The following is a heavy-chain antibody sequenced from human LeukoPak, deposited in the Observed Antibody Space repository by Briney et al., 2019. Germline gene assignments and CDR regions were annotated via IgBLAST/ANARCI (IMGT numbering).Heavy chain of an antibody. Sequence: GGSLRLSCAASDFSVGSNYMTWVRQAPGKGLEWVSAISDTGNTYHADSVKGRFTISRDSSKNTLFLQMNRLRPEDAAVYYCAKAPVTTCRGAFCYPFDYWGLGTLVTVSS. V-gene: IGHV3-53*01. J-gene: IGHJ4*02. D-gene: IGHD2-15*01. CDR1: DFSVGSNY. CDR2: ISDTGNT. CDR3: AKAPVTTCRGAFCYPFDY.